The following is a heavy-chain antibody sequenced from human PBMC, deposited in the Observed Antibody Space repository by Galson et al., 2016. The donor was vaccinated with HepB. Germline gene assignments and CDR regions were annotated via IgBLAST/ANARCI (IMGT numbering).Heavy chain of an antibody. V-gene: IGHV1-8*01. J-gene: IGHJ6*02. Sequence: SVKVSCKASGYTFTSYDINWVRQATGQGLEWMGWMNPNSGNTGYAQKFQGRVTMTRNTSISTAYMELSGLKSEDTAVYYCAKIMIFGVVHGMDVWGQGTTVTVSS. CDR2: MNPNSGNT. D-gene: IGHD3-3*01. CDR3: AKIMIFGVVHGMDV. CDR1: GYTFTSYD.